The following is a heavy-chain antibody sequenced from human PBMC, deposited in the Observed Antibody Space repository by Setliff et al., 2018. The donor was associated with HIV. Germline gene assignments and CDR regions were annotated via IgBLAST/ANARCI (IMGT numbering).Heavy chain of an antibody. CDR2: IYYSGST. CDR3: ARRDGYSYGFYFDY. CDR1: GGSISSGSYY. Sequence: PSETLSLTCTVSGGSISSGSYYWSWIRQPPGKGLEWIGTIYYSGSTYYNPSLKSRLTISVDTSKNQFSLKLSSVTAADTAVYYCARRDGYSYGFYFDYWGQGTLVTVSS. J-gene: IGHJ4*02. V-gene: IGHV4-39*01. D-gene: IGHD5-18*01.